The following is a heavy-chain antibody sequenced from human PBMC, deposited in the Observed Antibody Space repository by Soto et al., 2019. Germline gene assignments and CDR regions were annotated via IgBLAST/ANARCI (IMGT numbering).Heavy chain of an antibody. J-gene: IGHJ4*02. CDR1: GYSFTNYD. Sequence: QVQLVQSGAEVKKPGASVKVSCKSSGYSFTNYDINWARQAPGQGLEWMGWLRPNSGNTGYAQQFGGRVAMTEDTSRNTAYLELMSLTSDDTALYSFAGLFVGYRCDPYLCDVWGQGTLVTVSS. CDR3: AGLFVGYRCDPYLCDV. V-gene: IGHV1-8*01. CDR2: LRPNSGNT. D-gene: IGHD3-16*02.